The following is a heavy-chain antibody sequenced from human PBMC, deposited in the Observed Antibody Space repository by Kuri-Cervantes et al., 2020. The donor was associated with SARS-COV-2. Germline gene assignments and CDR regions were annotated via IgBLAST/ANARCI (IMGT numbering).Heavy chain of an antibody. V-gene: IGHV1-18*04. J-gene: IGHJ4*02. CDR1: GYTFTGYY. CDR3: ARDPADYGGRKHDY. Sequence: ASVKVSCKASGYTFTGYYMHWVRQAPGQGLEWMGWISAYNGNTNYAQKLQGRVTMTTDTSTSTAYMELRSLRSDDTAVYYCARDPADYGGRKHDYWGQGTLVTVSS. D-gene: IGHD4-23*01. CDR2: ISAYNGNT.